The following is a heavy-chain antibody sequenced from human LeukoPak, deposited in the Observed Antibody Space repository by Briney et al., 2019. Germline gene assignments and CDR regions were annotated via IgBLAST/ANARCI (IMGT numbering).Heavy chain of an antibody. CDR1: GFTFSTYG. CDR2: IRYDGNNK. Sequence: GGSLRLSCVASGFTFSTYGIHWVRQAPGKGLEWVAFIRYDGNNKYYADSVKGRFTISRDNSKNTLYLQMNSLRAEDTAMYYCVKGHTTGYSPFYWGQGTLVTVSS. V-gene: IGHV3-30*02. J-gene: IGHJ4*02. CDR3: VKGHTTGYSPFY. D-gene: IGHD5-12*01.